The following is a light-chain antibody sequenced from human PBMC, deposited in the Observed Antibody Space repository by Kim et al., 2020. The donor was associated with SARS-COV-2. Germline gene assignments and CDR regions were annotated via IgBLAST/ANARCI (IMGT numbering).Light chain of an antibody. J-gene: IGKJ5*01. V-gene: IGKV3-20*01. CDR1: QSVSGSY. CDR2: GVS. Sequence: EIVLTLSPGTLSLSPGERATLSCRASQSVSGSYLAWYQQKPGQAPRLFIYGVSRRATGIPDRFSGSGSGTDFTLTINRLEPEDFAMYYCQQYARAPDTFGQGTRLEIK. CDR3: QQYARAPDT.